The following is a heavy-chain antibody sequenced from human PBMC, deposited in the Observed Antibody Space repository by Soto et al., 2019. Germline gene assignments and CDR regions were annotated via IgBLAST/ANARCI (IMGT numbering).Heavy chain of an antibody. V-gene: IGHV5-51*01. Sequence: GESLKVSCNGSGYILSNYWIAWVRQMPGKGLECMGIIFAGDSDVRYSPSFQGQVTISVDKSISTAYLQWSSLQASDTAMYYCSSLASYGRSHYWRQGTQFTVSS. CDR1: GYILSNYW. CDR3: SSLASYGRSHY. D-gene: IGHD5-18*01. J-gene: IGHJ4*02. CDR2: IFAGDSDV.